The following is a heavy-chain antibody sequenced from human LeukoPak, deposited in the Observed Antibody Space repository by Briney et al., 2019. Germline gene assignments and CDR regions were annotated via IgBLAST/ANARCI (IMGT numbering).Heavy chain of an antibody. CDR3: ARDNYGGNSALDY. CDR1: GFTFSSYA. D-gene: IGHD4-23*01. V-gene: IGHV3-20*01. CDR2: INWNGGST. J-gene: IGHJ4*02. Sequence: PGGSLRLSCAASGFTFSSYAMSWVRQAPGKGLEWVSGINWNGGSTGYADSVKGRFTISRDNAKNSLYLQMNSLRAEDTALYHCARDNYGGNSALDYWGQGTLVTVSS.